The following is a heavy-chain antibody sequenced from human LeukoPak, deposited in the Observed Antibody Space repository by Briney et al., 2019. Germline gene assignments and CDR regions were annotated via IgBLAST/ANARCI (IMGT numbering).Heavy chain of an antibody. CDR2: IYYSGST. D-gene: IGHD3-16*01. V-gene: IGHV4-39*01. CDR3: ARHVPYYDSDFSAWGMDV. Sequence: SETLSLTCTVSEGSISSNSYYWGWIRQPPGKGLEWIGSIYYSGSTYYSPSLKSRVAISVDTSKNQFSLKLSSVTAADTAVYYCARHVPYYDSDFSAWGMDVWGQGTTVTVSS. CDR1: EGSISSNSYY. J-gene: IGHJ6*02.